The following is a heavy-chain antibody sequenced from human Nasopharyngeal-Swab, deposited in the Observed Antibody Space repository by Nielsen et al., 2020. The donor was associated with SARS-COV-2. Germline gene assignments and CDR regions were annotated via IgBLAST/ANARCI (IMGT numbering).Heavy chain of an antibody. Sequence: SLRLSCAASGFTFDDYAMHWVRQAAGKGLEWISGINWNGGRIGYADSVKGRFTISRDNAKKSLYLQMNSLRPEDTALYYCTKATSLYYYDSSGYRPWYCDYWGQGTLVTVSS. CDR3: TKATSLYYYDSSGYRPWYCDY. J-gene: IGHJ4*02. D-gene: IGHD3-22*01. CDR1: GFTFDDYA. CDR2: INWNGGRI. V-gene: IGHV3-9*01.